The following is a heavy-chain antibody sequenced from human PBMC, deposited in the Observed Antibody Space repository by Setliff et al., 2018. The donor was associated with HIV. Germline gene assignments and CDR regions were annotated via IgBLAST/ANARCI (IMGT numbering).Heavy chain of an antibody. J-gene: IGHJ4*02. V-gene: IGHV4-59*11. CDR2: IYHSGST. CDR3: GREGEGELPGY. Sequence: SETLSLTCTVSGGSISSHYWSWIRQPPGKGLEWIGTIYHSGSTYYNPSLKSRVTISVDTSKNQFSLNLSSVTAADTAVYYCGREGEGELPGYWGQGTLVTVSS. D-gene: IGHD1-7*01. CDR1: GGSISSHY.